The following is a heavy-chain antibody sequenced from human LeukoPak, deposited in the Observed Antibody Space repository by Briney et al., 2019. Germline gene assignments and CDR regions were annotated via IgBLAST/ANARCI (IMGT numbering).Heavy chain of an antibody. CDR2: IYPGDSDT. CDR1: GYSFTSYW. V-gene: IGHV5-51*01. D-gene: IGHD2-15*01. Sequence: GESLKISCKGSGYSFTSYWIGWVRQMPGKGLEWMGIIYPGDSDTRYSPSFQGQVTISADKSISTAYLQWSRLKASDTAMYYCARLPLKYCSGGSCYWSYFDYWGQGTLVTVSS. CDR3: ARLPLKYCSGGSCYWSYFDY. J-gene: IGHJ4*02.